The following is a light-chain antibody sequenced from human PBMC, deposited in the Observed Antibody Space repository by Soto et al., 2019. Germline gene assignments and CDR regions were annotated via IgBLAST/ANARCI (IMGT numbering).Light chain of an antibody. CDR1: SSNIGSNY. CDR3: AAWGDSLSVGV. J-gene: IGLJ1*01. V-gene: IGLV1-47*01. CDR2: RNN. Sequence: QSVLTQPPSASGTPGQRVTISCSGSSSNIGSNYVYWYQQLPGTAPKLLIYRNNQRPSGVPDRFSGSKSGTSASLAISGLRSEDEADYYCAAWGDSLSVGVFGTGTKVTVL.